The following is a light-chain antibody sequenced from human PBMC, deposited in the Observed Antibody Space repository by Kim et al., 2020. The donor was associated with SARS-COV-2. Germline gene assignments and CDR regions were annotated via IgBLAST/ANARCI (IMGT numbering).Light chain of an antibody. J-gene: IGLJ3*02. V-gene: IGLV2-14*03. CDR3: TSYTRSDTWV. CDR1: SSDVGAYNL. CDR2: DVS. Sequence: QSALTQHASVSGSPGQSVTIYCTGTSSDVGAYNLVSWYQQHPGKAPKFMIHDVSQRPSGVSNRFSGSKSGNTASLTISGLQAEDEADYYCTSYTRSDTWVFGGGTQLTVL.